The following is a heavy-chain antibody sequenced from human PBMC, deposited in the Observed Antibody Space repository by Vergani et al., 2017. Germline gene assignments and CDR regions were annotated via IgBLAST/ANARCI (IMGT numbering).Heavy chain of an antibody. CDR3: AGGPPPYSGSYFDY. CDR2: INHSGST. D-gene: IGHD1-26*01. Sequence: QVQLQESGPGLVKPSETLSLTCAVSGYPISSGYYWGWIRQPPGKGLEWIGEINHSGSTNYHPPLKSRVTISVDTSKNQFSLKLSSVAAAATAVYYCAGGPPPYSGSYFDYWGQGTLVTVSS. CDR1: GYPISSGYY. J-gene: IGHJ4*02. V-gene: IGHV4-38-2*01.